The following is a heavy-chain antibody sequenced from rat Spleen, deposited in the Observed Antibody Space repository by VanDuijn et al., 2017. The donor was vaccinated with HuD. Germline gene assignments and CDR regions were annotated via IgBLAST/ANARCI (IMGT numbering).Heavy chain of an antibody. D-gene: IGHD1-4*01. CDR1: GFTFSNYD. CDR3: AREAGIPFHYFDY. Sequence: EVQLVESGGGLVQPGRSLKLSCAASGFTFSNYDMAWVRQAPTKGLEWVASISTGGGNTYYRDSVKGRFTISRDNEKGALCLQMDSLRSEDTATYYCAREAGIPFHYFDYWGQGVKVTVSS. CDR2: ISTGGGNT. J-gene: IGHJ2*01. V-gene: IGHV5S23*01.